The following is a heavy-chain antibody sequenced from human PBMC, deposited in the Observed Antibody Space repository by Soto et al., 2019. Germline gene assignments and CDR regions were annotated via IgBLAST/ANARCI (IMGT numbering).Heavy chain of an antibody. Sequence: PGGSLRLSCAASGFTFSSYGMHWVRQAPGKGLEWVAVISYDGSNKYYADSVKGRFTISRDNSKNTLYLQMNSLRAEDTAVYYCAKDRENCSSTSCYTSWFDPWGQGTLVTVSS. CDR3: AKDRENCSSTSCYTSWFDP. D-gene: IGHD2-2*02. CDR1: GFTFSSYG. V-gene: IGHV3-30*18. J-gene: IGHJ5*02. CDR2: ISYDGSNK.